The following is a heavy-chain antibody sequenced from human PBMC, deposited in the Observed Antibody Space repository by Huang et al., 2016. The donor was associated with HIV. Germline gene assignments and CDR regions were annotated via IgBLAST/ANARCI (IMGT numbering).Heavy chain of an antibody. V-gene: IGHV3-30*02. Sequence: QVQLVESGGGVVQPGGSLRLSCAASGFTFSSYGMHWVRQAPGKGLGWVAFIRYDGSNKYYSDSVNGRFTISRDNSKNTLYLQMNSLRAEDTAVYYCAKTYYYDSSGYEDAFDIWGQGTMVTVSS. CDR2: IRYDGSNK. D-gene: IGHD3-22*01. CDR3: AKTYYYDSSGYEDAFDI. J-gene: IGHJ3*02. CDR1: GFTFSSYG.